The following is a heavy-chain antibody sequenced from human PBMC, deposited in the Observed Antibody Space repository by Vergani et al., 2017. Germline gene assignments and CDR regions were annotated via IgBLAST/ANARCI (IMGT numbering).Heavy chain of an antibody. D-gene: IGHD6-13*01. CDR1: GGSISSGSYY. CDR3: ARDDPPVDHYSSSWRGAFDI. CDR2: IYTSGST. J-gene: IGHJ3*02. Sequence: QAQLQESGPGLVKPSQTLSLTCTVSGGSISSGSYYWSWIRQPAGKGLEWIGRIYTSGSTNYNPTLKSRVTISVDTSKNQFSLKLSSVTAADTAVYYCARDDPPVDHYSSSWRGAFDIWGQGTMVTVSS. V-gene: IGHV4-61*02.